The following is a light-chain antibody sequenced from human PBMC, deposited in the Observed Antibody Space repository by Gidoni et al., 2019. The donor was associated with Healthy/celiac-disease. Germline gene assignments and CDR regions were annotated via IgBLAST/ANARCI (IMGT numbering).Light chain of an antibody. CDR1: QSVLSSSNNKNY. V-gene: IGKV4-1*01. CDR2: WAS. CDR3: QQYYSTPLT. Sequence: DIVMTQSPDSLAVSLGERATINCKSSQSVLSSSNNKNYLAWYQQKPGQPPKLLIYWASTRESGVPDRFSGSGSGTDFTLTISSLQAEDVAVYYCQQYYSTPLTFGGXTKVEIK. J-gene: IGKJ4*01.